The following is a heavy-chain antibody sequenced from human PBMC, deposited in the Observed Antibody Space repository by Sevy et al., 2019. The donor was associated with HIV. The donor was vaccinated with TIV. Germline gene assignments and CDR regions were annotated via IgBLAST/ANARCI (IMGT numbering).Heavy chain of an antibody. J-gene: IGHJ5*01. CDR3: AKDRRRGYSFGLDS. Sequence: GGSLRLSCVGSGFPFGSHSMHWVRQAPGKGLEWVAVISYDGDNKYYAHSVKGRFTISRDNSKNTLFLQMNSLRGDDTAVYYCAKDRRRGYSFGLDSWGQGTLVTVSS. CDR1: GFPFGSHS. D-gene: IGHD5-18*01. V-gene: IGHV3-30*18. CDR2: ISYDGDNK.